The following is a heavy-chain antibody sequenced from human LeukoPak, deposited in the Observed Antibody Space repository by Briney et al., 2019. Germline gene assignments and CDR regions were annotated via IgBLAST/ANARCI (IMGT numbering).Heavy chain of an antibody. J-gene: IGHJ3*01. CDR1: GGSISSYY. V-gene: IGHV4-59*01. CDR3: ARISSSNWYNERGAFDV. CDR2: VYYTGST. Sequence: SSETLSLTCTVSGGSISSYYWSWVRQPPGKGLEWIGFVYYTGSTNYSPSLKSRVTISVDTSKNQFSLRLRSVTAADTAVYYCARISSSNWYNERGAFDVWGQGTMVTVSS. D-gene: IGHD6-13*01.